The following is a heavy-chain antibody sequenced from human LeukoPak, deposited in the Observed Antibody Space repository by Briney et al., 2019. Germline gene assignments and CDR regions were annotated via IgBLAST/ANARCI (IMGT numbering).Heavy chain of an antibody. CDR3: ASSGPTGYYFQDAFDI. V-gene: IGHV1-8*01. J-gene: IGHJ3*02. Sequence: ASVTVSCKASGYTFTNYDINWVRQATGQGLEWMGWMNPNSGNTGYAQKFQGRVTMTRNTSITTAYMELSSLRSEDTAVYYCASSGPTGYYFQDAFDIWGQGTMVTISS. D-gene: IGHD3-9*01. CDR2: MNPNSGNT. CDR1: GYTFTNYD.